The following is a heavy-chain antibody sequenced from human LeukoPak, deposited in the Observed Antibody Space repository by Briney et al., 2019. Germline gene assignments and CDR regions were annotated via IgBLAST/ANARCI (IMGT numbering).Heavy chain of an antibody. Sequence: ASVKVSCKASGYTFTSYAMHWVRQAPGQRLEWMGWINAGNGNTKYSQEFQGRVTITRDTSASTAYMELSSLRSEDMAVYYCARGAELELGHFDYWGQGTLVTVSS. CDR2: INAGNGNT. V-gene: IGHV1-3*03. CDR3: ARGAELELGHFDY. D-gene: IGHD1-7*01. J-gene: IGHJ4*02. CDR1: GYTFTSYA.